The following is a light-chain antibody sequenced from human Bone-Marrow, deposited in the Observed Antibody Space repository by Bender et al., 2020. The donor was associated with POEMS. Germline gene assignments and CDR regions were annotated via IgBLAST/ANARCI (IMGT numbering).Light chain of an antibody. CDR1: ALPQQY. CDR2: KDT. CDR3: QSADSSGTYAV. Sequence: SDELTQPPSMSVSPGQTARITCSGDALPQQYVYWYQQKPGQAPLLLIYKDTQRPSGIPERFSGSSSGTTVTLTISGAQAEDEADYYCQSADSSGTYAVFGGGTKLTVL. J-gene: IGLJ2*01. V-gene: IGLV3-25*03.